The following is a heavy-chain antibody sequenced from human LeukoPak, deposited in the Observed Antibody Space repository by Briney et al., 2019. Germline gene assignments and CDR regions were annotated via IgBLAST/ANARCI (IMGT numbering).Heavy chain of an antibody. CDR3: ARGGGLKYYYDSGGYYPFDD. V-gene: IGHV4-31*03. J-gene: IGHJ4*02. Sequence: PSETLSLTCTVSGGSISSGGYYWSWIRQHPGKGLEWIGYIYYSGSTYYNPSLMSRVTISVDTSKNQFSLKLSSVTAADTAVYYCARGGGLKYYYDSGGYYPFDDWGQGTLVTVSS. D-gene: IGHD3-22*01. CDR2: IYYSGST. CDR1: GGSISSGGYY.